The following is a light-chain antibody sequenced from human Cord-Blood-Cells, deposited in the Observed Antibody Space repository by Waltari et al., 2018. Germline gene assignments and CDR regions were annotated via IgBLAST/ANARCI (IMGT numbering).Light chain of an antibody. CDR3: QQSYSTPYT. CDR2: AAS. V-gene: IGKV1-39*01. J-gene: IGKJ2*01. CDR1: QSISSY. Sequence: DIQMTHSPSSPSASVGNRFTITCRASQSISSYLNWYQQKPGKAPKLLIYAASSLQSGVPSRFSGSGSGTDFTLTISSLQPEDFATYYCQQSYSTPYTFGQGTKLEIK.